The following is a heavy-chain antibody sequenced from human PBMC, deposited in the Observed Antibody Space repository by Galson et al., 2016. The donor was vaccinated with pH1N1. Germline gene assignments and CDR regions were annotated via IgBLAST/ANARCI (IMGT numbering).Heavy chain of an antibody. CDR1: GDSISGSHYY. D-gene: IGHD6-19*01. J-gene: IGHJ1*01. V-gene: IGHV4-39*01. Sequence: ETLSLTCTVSGDSISGSHYYWGWIRQPPRKGLEWIGTISSGGNTYYNPSLKSRVTISVDTSKNLFSLKVRSVTASDTAVCYCARQMRGCWGQGTLDTVSS. CDR3: ARQMRGC. CDR2: ISSGGNT.